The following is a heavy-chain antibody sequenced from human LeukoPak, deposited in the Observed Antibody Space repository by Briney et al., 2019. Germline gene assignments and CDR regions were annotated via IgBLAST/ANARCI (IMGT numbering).Heavy chain of an antibody. Sequence: ASVKVSCKASGYTFTGYYMHWVRQAPGQGLEWMAWIDPNSGGTKYAQKFQGRVSMTRDTSISTAYMELSRLRSDDTAVYYCAGTGELDYWGQGTLVTVSS. CDR2: IDPNSGGT. D-gene: IGHD7-27*01. V-gene: IGHV1-2*02. J-gene: IGHJ4*02. CDR3: AGTGELDY. CDR1: GYTFTGYY.